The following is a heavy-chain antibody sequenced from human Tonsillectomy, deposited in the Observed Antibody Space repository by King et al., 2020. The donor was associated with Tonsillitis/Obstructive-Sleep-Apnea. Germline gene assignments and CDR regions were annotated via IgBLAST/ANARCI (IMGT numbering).Heavy chain of an antibody. CDR3: GTNAGDYYYYMDV. CDR2: IKHSGST. V-gene: IGHV4-34*01. D-gene: IGHD2-2*01. J-gene: IGHJ6*03. CDR1: GGSFSGYY. Sequence: VQLQQWGAGLLKPSETLSLTCGVYGGSFSGYYWSWSRQPTGMGREWSGEIKHSGSTDYNSSLKRRVNISRDTSKNQFSLRLTSVTAADTAVYYCGTNAGDYYYYMDVWGKGTTVTVSS.